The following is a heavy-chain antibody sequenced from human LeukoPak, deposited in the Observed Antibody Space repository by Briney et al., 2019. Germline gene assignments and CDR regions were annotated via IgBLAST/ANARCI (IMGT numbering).Heavy chain of an antibody. D-gene: IGHD4-23*01. Sequence: GSLRLSCAPSGFTFSSYAMHWVRQAPGKGLEWIGEINHSGSTNYNPSLKSRVTISVDTSKNQFSLKLSSVTAADTAVYYCASRPAYGGLYYFDYWGQGTLVTVSS. CDR2: INHSGST. CDR3: ASRPAYGGLYYFDY. V-gene: IGHV4-34*08. J-gene: IGHJ4*02. CDR1: GFTFSSYA.